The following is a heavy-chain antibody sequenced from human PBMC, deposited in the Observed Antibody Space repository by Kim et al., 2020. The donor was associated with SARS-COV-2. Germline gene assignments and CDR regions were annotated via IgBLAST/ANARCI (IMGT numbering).Heavy chain of an antibody. CDR3: ARDYKAGY. CDR2: NSGGT. D-gene: IGHD1-1*01. V-gene: IGHV1-2*02. Sequence: NSGGTNYAQKFQGRVTMTRDTSISTAYMELSRLRSDDTAVYYCARDYKAGYWGQGTLVTVSS. J-gene: IGHJ4*02.